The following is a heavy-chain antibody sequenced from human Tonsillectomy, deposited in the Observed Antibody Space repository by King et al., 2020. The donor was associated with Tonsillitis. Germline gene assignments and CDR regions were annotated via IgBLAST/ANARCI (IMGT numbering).Heavy chain of an antibody. Sequence: QLQESGPGLVKPSETLSLTCTVSGGSVSSGSYYWSWIRQPPGKGLEWIGYIYYSGSTNYNPSLKSRVTISVDTSKNQFSLKLSSVTAADTAVYYCARDSTYDSSCYIPYYFDYWGQGTLVTVSS. CDR2: IYYSGST. CDR1: GGSVSSGSYY. V-gene: IGHV4-61*01. J-gene: IGHJ4*02. CDR3: ARDSTYDSSCYIPYYFDY. D-gene: IGHD3-22*01.